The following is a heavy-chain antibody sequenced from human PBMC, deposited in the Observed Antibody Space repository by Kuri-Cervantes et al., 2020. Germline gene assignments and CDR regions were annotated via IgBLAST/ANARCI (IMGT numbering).Heavy chain of an antibody. CDR3: ARAKDYYDSSGYYLLDY. CDR1: GGTFSSYA. J-gene: IGHJ4*02. Sequence: GESLKISCAASGGTFSSYAMTWVRQAPGKGLEWVSAISGSGGSTYYADSVKGRFTISRDNAKNTLYLQMNSLRAEDTAVYYCARAKDYYDSSGYYLLDYWGQGTLVTVSS. V-gene: IGHV3-23*01. D-gene: IGHD3-22*01. CDR2: ISGSGGST.